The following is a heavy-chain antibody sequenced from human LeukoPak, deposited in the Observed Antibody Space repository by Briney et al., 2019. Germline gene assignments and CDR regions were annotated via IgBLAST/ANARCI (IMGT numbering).Heavy chain of an antibody. CDR3: ARGDIAARTGDYYYYYGMDA. Sequence: SVKVSCKASGGTFSSYAISWVRQAPGQGLEWMGGIIPIFGTANYAQKFQGRVTITADESTSTAYMELSSLRSEDTAVYYCARGDIAARTGDYYYYYGMDAWGQGTTVTVSS. D-gene: IGHD6-13*01. CDR1: GGTFSSYA. CDR2: IIPIFGTA. V-gene: IGHV1-69*13. J-gene: IGHJ6*02.